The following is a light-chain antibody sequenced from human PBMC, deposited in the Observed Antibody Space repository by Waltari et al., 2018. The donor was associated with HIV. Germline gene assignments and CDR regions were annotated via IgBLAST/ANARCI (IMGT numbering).Light chain of an antibody. CDR3: QQLNSYPVT. CDR2: AAS. CDR1: QDINTF. V-gene: IGKV1-9*01. Sequence: IRLTHSPSFLSVSIGDRITITCRASQDINTFLAWYQQKPGRAPKRLVYAASTLQSGVSSRFSGSGSGTDCTLTINSLQPEDCATYYCQQLNSYPVTFGGGTKVEL. J-gene: IGKJ4*01.